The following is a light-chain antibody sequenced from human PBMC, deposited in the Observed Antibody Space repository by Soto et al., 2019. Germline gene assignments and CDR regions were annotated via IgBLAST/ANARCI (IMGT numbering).Light chain of an antibody. CDR3: QQYGSSWT. CDR2: GAS. V-gene: IGKV3-20*01. CDR1: ESVSGRY. Sequence: EIVLTQSPGTLSLSPGERATLSCRASESVSGRYLAWYQQKPGQAPRLLIYGASSRATGIPDRFSGSGSGTDFTLTISRLEPEDFAVYYCQQYGSSWTFGQGTKVDIK. J-gene: IGKJ1*01.